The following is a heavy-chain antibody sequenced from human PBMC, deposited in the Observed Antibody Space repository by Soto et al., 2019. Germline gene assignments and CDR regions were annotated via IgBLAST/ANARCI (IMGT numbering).Heavy chain of an antibody. CDR2: ISTNGGST. J-gene: IGHJ5*02. V-gene: IGHV3-64*04. CDR3: ARTYGTGSLNWFDP. CDR1: GFTFSIYA. D-gene: IGHD3-10*01. Sequence: GGSLRLSCSASGFTFSIYAMHWVRQAPGKGLEYVSSISTNGGSTHYADSVKGRFTISRDNAKNSLYLQMNSLRAEDTAVYYCARTYGTGSLNWFDPWGQGTLVTVSS.